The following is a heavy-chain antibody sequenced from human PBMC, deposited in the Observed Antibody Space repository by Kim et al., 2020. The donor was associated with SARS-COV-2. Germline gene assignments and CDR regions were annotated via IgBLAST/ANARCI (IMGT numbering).Heavy chain of an antibody. V-gene: IGHV3-30*02. J-gene: IGHJ4*02. D-gene: IGHD1-26*01. CDR3: AKRSGSYYFFDY. Sequence: YYADSVKGRFTLSRDNSKNTLYLQMDSLRPEDTAVYYCAKRSGSYYFFDYWGQGTLVTVSS.